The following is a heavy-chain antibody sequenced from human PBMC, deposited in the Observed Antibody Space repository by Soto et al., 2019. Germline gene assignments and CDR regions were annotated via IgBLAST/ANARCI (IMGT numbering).Heavy chain of an antibody. CDR3: ARMNYYDTSGYPFDY. Sequence: LSLTCTVSGGSISSYYWGWIRQPPGKGLEWIGYIYFRGTTNYNPSLKSRVTMSADTSKNQFSLKLNSVTAADTAVYYCARMNYYDTSGYPFDYWGQGMMVTVSS. D-gene: IGHD3-22*01. CDR1: GGSISSYY. J-gene: IGHJ4*02. V-gene: IGHV4-59*01. CDR2: IYFRGTT.